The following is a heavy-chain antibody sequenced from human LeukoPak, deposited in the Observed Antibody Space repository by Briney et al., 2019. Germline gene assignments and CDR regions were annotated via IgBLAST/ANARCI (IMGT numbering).Heavy chain of an antibody. Sequence: GSSVKVSCKASGGTFSSYAISWVRQAPGQGLEWMGWISAYNGQTNYAQKVQGRVTMTTDTSTNTAYMELRSLGSDDTAVYYCAGVAGYYWNSDSFDYWGQGTQVTVSS. CDR1: GGTFSSYA. CDR3: AGVAGYYWNSDSFDY. CDR2: ISAYNGQT. J-gene: IGHJ4*02. V-gene: IGHV1-18*01. D-gene: IGHD1-7*01.